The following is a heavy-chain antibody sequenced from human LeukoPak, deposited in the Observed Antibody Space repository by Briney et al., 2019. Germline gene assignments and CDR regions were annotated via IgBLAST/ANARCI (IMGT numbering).Heavy chain of an antibody. CDR1: GFTFRNYW. CDR3: ARGLRYNWNPESPLSYYYYMDV. V-gene: IGHV4-34*01. J-gene: IGHJ6*03. Sequence: GSLRLSCATSGFTFRNYWMTWVRQPPGKGLEWIGEINHSGSTNYNPSLKSRVIISVDTSKNQFSLKLSSVTAADTAVYYCARGLRYNWNPESPLSYYYYMDVWGKGTTVTVSS. CDR2: INHSGST. D-gene: IGHD1-20*01.